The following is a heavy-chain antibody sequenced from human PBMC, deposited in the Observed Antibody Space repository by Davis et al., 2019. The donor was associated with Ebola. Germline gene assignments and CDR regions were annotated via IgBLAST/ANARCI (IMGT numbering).Heavy chain of an antibody. CDR2: ISYDGSNK. CDR3: AKAFTGGLYGNYYYYGMDV. J-gene: IGHJ6*02. Sequence: PGGSLRLSCAASGFTFSSYGMHWVRQAPGKGLEWVAVISYDGSNKYYADSVKGRFTISRDNSKNTLYLQMNSLRAEDTAVYYCAKAFTGGLYGNYYYYGMDVWGQGTTVTVSS. V-gene: IGHV3-30*18. CDR1: GFTFSSYG. D-gene: IGHD3-10*01.